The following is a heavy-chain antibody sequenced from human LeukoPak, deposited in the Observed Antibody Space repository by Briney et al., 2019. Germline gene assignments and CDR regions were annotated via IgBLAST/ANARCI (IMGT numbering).Heavy chain of an antibody. J-gene: IGHJ6*03. V-gene: IGHV3-11*06. CDR3: ARDPYSGSYGGYYYYYMDV. CDR2: ITRSSTYI. D-gene: IGHD1-26*01. CDR1: GFTFSDYY. Sequence: GGSLRLSCAASGFTFSDYYMSWIRQAPGKGLEWVSSITRSSTYIYYADSVKGRFTISRDNAKNSLYLQMNSLRDEDTAVYYCARDPYSGSYGGYYYYYMDVWGKGTTVTISS.